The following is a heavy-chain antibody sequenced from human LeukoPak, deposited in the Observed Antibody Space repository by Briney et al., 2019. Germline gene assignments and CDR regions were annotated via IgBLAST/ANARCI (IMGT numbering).Heavy chain of an antibody. D-gene: IGHD5/OR15-5a*01. Sequence: SETLSLTCTVSGGSISSSSYYWGWIRQPPGKGLEWIGSIYYSGSTYYNPSLKSRVTISVDTSKNQFSLKLSSVTAADTAVYYCAGSFYDLLVYFDYWGQGTLVTVSS. J-gene: IGHJ4*02. CDR2: IYYSGST. CDR3: AGSFYDLLVYFDY. CDR1: GGSISSSSYY. V-gene: IGHV4-39*07.